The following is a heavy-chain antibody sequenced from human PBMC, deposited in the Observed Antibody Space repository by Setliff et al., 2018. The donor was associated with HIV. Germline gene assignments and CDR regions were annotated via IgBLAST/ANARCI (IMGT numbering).Heavy chain of an antibody. V-gene: IGHV4-59*01. D-gene: IGHD3-22*01. Sequence: PSETLSLTCTVSEGYITGYYWTWIRQPPGRGLGWIGYIFYSGTTKFNPSLKSRAAISVDSSNNQFSLKMTSVTAADTAVYFCARFNALLGSSTYYDYWGPGLLVTVSS. J-gene: IGHJ4*02. CDR1: EGYITGYY. CDR2: IFYSGTT. CDR3: ARFNALLGSSTYYDY.